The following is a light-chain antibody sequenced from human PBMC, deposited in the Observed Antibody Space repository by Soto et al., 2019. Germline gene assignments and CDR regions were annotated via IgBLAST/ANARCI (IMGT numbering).Light chain of an antibody. CDR1: SSNIGSNY. J-gene: IGLJ3*02. V-gene: IGLV1-47*01. CDR2: RNN. CDR3: AAWDDSLSGGV. Sequence: LTQPPSASGTPGQRVTISCSGSSSNIGSNYVYWYQQLPGTSPKLLIYRNNQRPSGVPDRFSGSKSGTSASLAISGLRSEDEADYYCAAWDDSLSGGVFGGGTKLTVL.